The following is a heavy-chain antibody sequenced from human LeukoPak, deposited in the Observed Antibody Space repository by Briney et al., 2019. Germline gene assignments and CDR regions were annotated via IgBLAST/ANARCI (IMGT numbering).Heavy chain of an antibody. CDR1: GFTFDDYA. D-gene: IGHD3-22*01. V-gene: IGHV3-43*02. Sequence: PGGSLRLSCGASGFTFDDYAMHWVRQAPGKGLEWVSLISGDGGSTYYADSVKGRFTISRDNSENSLYLQMNSLRTEDTALYYCAKDYITYYYDSSGYSHFDYWGQGTLVTVSP. J-gene: IGHJ4*02. CDR3: AKDYITYYYDSSGYSHFDY. CDR2: ISGDGGST.